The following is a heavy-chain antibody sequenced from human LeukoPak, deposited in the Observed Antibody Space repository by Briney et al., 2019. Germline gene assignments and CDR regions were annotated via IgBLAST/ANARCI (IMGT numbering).Heavy chain of an antibody. J-gene: IGHJ4*02. CDR2: IYPSGST. CDR3: ARGLYSSSWTSSYFDY. Sequence: SQTLSLTCTVSGASINSGSYYWSWIRQPAGKGLEWVGRIYPSGSTNYNPSLKSRVTISIDTSKNQFSLQLSSVTAADTAVYYCARGLYSSSWTSSYFDYWGQGTLVTVSS. CDR1: GASINSGSYY. V-gene: IGHV4-61*02. D-gene: IGHD6-13*01.